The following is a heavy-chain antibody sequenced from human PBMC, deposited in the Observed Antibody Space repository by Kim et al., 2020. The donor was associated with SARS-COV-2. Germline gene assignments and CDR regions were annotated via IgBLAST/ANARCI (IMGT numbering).Heavy chain of an antibody. CDR2: IYPGDSDT. CDR1: GYSFTSYW. V-gene: IGHV5-51*01. CDR3: ARRGRIAAAGTGQGSFFDYYGMDV. Sequence: GESLKISCKGSGYSFTSYWIGWVRQMPGKGLEWMGIIYPGDSDTRYSPSFQGQVTISADKSISTAYLQWSSLKASDTAMYYCARRGRIAAAGTGQGSFFDYYGMDVWGQGTTVTVSS. D-gene: IGHD6-13*01. J-gene: IGHJ6*02.